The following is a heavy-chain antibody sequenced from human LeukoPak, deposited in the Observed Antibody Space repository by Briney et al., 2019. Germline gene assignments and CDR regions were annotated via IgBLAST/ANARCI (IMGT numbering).Heavy chain of an antibody. CDR1: GFSFSDHY. V-gene: IGHV3-11*01. D-gene: IGHD3-22*01. Sequence: GGSLRLSCAASGFSFSDHYMAWIRQAPGKGLEWVSYVSGSGNTIYHADSVKGRFTISRDTAKNSMHMQMNSLRVDDTAVYYCERGPDYYYDSRGSFDYWGQGTLVTVSS. CDR2: VSGSGNTI. CDR3: ERGPDYYYDSRGSFDY. J-gene: IGHJ4*02.